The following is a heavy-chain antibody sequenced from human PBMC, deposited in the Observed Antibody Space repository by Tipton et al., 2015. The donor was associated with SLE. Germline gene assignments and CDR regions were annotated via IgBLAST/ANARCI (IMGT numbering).Heavy chain of an antibody. V-gene: IGHV1-69*09. Sequence: QLVQSGAEVKKPGSSVKVSCKASGGTFSSYAISWVRQAPGQGLEWMGWIIPILGIANYAQKFQGRVTITADKSTSTAYMELSSLRSEDTAVYYCARRRDSSGYYGDFDYWGQGTLVTVSS. J-gene: IGHJ4*02. CDR1: GGTFSSYA. CDR3: ARRRDSSGYYGDFDY. D-gene: IGHD3-22*01. CDR2: IIPILGIA.